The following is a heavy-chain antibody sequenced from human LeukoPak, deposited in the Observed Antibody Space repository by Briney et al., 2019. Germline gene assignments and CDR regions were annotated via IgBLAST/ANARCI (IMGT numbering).Heavy chain of an antibody. V-gene: IGHV4-39*07. Sequence: PSETLSLTCTVSGGSISSSRYYWGWNRQPPGKGLEWIGSIYYSGSTYYNPSLKSRVTISVDTSKNQFSLKLSSVTAGDTAVYYCARSVDIAATSYYWGQGTLVTVSS. CDR2: IYYSGST. CDR3: ARSVDIAATSYY. J-gene: IGHJ4*02. CDR1: GGSISSSRYY. D-gene: IGHD5-12*01.